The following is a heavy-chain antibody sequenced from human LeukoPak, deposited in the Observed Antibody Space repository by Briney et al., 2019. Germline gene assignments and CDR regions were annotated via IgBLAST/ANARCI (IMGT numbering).Heavy chain of an antibody. J-gene: IGHJ4*02. Sequence: GGSLRLSCAASGFTFSSYSMNWVRQAPGKGLEWVSSISSSSSYIYYADSVKGRFTISRDNAKNSLYLQMNSLRAEDTAVYYCARDSIMVYAIQFDYWGQGTLVTVSS. V-gene: IGHV3-21*01. CDR2: ISSSSSYI. D-gene: IGHD2-8*01. CDR3: ARDSIMVYAIQFDY. CDR1: GFTFSSYS.